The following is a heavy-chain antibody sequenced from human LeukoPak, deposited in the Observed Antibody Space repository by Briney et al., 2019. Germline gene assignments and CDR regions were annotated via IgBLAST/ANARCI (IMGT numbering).Heavy chain of an antibody. J-gene: IGHJ5*02. CDR2: IWYDGSNK. Sequence: HTGGSLRLSCAASGFTFSSYGMHWVRQAPGKGLEWVAVIWYDGSNKYYADSVKGRFTISRDNSKNTLYLQMNSLRAEDTAVYYCARDGRQWLALNWFDPWGQGTLVTVSS. CDR3: ARDGRQWLALNWFDP. CDR1: GFTFSSYG. V-gene: IGHV3-33*01. D-gene: IGHD6-19*01.